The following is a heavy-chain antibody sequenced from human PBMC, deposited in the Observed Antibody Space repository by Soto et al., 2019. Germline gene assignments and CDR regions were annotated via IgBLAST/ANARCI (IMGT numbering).Heavy chain of an antibody. V-gene: IGHV1-69*13. D-gene: IGHD6-6*01. Sequence: SVKVSCKASGGTFSSYAISWVRQAPGQGLEWMGGIIPIFGTANYAQKFQGRVTITADESTSTAYMELSSLRSEDTAVYYCAKGWWGARPGPERPPVLPDLNNWGQGTLVTVSS. J-gene: IGHJ4*02. CDR1: GGTFSSYA. CDR3: AKGWWGARPGPERPPVLPDLNN. CDR2: IIPIFGTA.